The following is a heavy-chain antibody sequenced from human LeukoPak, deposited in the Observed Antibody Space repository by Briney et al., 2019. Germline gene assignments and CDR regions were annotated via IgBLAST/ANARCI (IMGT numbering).Heavy chain of an antibody. Sequence: ASVKVSCKASGGTFSSYAISWVRQAPGQGLEWMGGIIPIFGTANYAQKFQGRVTITADESTSTAYMELSSLRSEDTAVYHCARAATPYYYDSSGYYEFDYWGQGTLITVSS. J-gene: IGHJ4*02. CDR3: ARAATPYYYDSSGYYEFDY. D-gene: IGHD3-22*01. CDR2: IIPIFGTA. V-gene: IGHV1-69*13. CDR1: GGTFSSYA.